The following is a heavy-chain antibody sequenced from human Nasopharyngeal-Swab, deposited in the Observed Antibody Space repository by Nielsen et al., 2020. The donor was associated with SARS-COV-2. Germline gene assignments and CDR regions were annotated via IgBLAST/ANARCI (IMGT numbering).Heavy chain of an antibody. V-gene: IGHV4-34*01. CDR2: INHSGST. D-gene: IGHD4-23*01. J-gene: IGHJ6*02. Sequence: RQAPGKGLEWIGEINHSGSTNYNPSLKSRVTISVDTSKNQFSLKLSSVTAADTAVYYCARVRADYGGNSDEPSMDVWGQGTTVTVSS. CDR3: ARVRADYGGNSDEPSMDV.